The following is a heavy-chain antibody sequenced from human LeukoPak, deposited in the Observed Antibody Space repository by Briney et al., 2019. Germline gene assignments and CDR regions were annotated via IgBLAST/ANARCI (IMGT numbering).Heavy chain of an antibody. Sequence: GGSLRLSCAASGFTFSSYWMSWVRQTPGKGLEWVSAISGSGGSTYYADSVKGRFTISRDNSKNTLYLQMNSLRAEDTAVYYCARSESAWAFDNWGQGTLVTVSS. CDR1: GFTFSSYW. CDR2: ISGSGGST. CDR3: ARSESAWAFDN. D-gene: IGHD3-3*01. J-gene: IGHJ4*02. V-gene: IGHV3-23*01.